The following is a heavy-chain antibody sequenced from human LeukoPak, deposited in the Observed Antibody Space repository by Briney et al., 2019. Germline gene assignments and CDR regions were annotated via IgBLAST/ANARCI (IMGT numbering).Heavy chain of an antibody. Sequence: SETLSLTCTLSGGSISSDIYYWSWIRQPAGKGLEWIGRIYMSGNTNYNLSLKSRLTISVDTSKNQFSLKLSSVTAADTAVYYCAGTRRYCSGGSCYNWFDPWGQGTLVTVSS. CDR1: GGSISSDIYY. D-gene: IGHD2-15*01. J-gene: IGHJ5*02. CDR3: AGTRRYCSGGSCYNWFDP. V-gene: IGHV4-61*02. CDR2: IYMSGNT.